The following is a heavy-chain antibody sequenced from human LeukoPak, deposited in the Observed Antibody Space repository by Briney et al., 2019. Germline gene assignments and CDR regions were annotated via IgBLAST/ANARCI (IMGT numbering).Heavy chain of an antibody. CDR1: GYSFTSYW. CDR3: AQTFSI. Sequence: GESLKISCKGSGYSFTSYWVGWVRQMPGKGLEWMGIIYPGDSETRYRPSFQRQVTTSTDKSISTAYLQWSSLKASDTAMYYCAQTFSIWGQGTLVTVSS. V-gene: IGHV5-51*01. D-gene: IGHD3-3*02. J-gene: IGHJ4*02. CDR2: IYPGDSET.